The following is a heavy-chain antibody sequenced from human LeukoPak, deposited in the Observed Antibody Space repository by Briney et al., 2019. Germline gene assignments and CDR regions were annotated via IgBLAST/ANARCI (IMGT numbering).Heavy chain of an antibody. J-gene: IGHJ6*03. CDR2: IIPIFGTA. V-gene: IGHV1-69*05. CDR1: GGTFSSYA. CDR3: ASGKIYYYYYYMDV. Sequence: GASVKVSCKASGGTFSSYAISWVRQAPGQGLEWMGRIIPIFGTANYAQKFQGRVTITTDESTSTAYMELSSLRSEDTAVYYCASGKIYYYYYYMDVWGKGTTVTVSS. D-gene: IGHD4-23*01.